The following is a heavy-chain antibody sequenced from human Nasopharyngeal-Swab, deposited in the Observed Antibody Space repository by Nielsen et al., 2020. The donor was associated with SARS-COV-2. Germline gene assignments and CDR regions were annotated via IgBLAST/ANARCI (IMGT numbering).Heavy chain of an antibody. CDR3: ITDQEYFDCGGMRADF. CDR1: GFRFTYAW. D-gene: IGHD3-9*01. J-gene: IGHJ4*02. V-gene: IGHV3-15*01. CDR2: ILSKKDGEKT. Sequence: GESLKISCVGSGFRFTYAWMSWVRQAPGKGPEWVGRILSKKDGEKTDYAAPVKGRFTISRDDRKNTLYLQMSSLRIEDTGTYYCITDQEYFDCGGMRADFWGQGTLVTVSS.